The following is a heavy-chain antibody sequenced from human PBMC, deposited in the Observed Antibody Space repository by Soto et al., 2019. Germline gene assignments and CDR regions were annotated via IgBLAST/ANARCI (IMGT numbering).Heavy chain of an antibody. Sequence: ASVKVSCKASGYTFTSYDINWVRQATGQGLEWMGWMNPNSGNTGYAQKFQGRVTMTRNTSISTAYMELSSLRSEDTAVYYCAREYESEGSPPDYWGQGTLVTVSS. CDR2: MNPNSGNT. D-gene: IGHD3-3*01. V-gene: IGHV1-8*01. CDR3: AREYESEGSPPDY. CDR1: GYTFTSYD. J-gene: IGHJ4*02.